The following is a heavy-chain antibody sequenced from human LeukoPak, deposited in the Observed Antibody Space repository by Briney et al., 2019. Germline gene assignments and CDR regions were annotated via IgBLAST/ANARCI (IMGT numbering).Heavy chain of an antibody. CDR1: GFTFSSYW. CDR2: IKQDGSEK. V-gene: IGHV3-7*01. CDR3: ARDLYDFWGGYYHHDAFDI. Sequence: PGGSLRLSCAASGFTFSSYWMSWVRQAPGKGLEWVANIKQDGSEKYYVDSVKGRFTISRDNAKNSLYLQMNSLRAEDTAVYYCARDLYDFWGGYYHHDAFDIWGQGTMVTVSS. J-gene: IGHJ3*02. D-gene: IGHD3-3*01.